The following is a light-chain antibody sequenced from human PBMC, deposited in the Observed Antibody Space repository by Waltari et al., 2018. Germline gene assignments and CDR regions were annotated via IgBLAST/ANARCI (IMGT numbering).Light chain of an antibody. J-gene: IGKJ3*01. CDR2: AAS. CDR1: RTVYTY. Sequence: IQLTQSPSSLSPPVGDTVTITCRAGRTVYTYLNWYQQKPGKAPKLLIYAASILQSGVPSRFSGSGSGTEFSLTIASLQPEDSATYYCQQSFDSVFTFGPGTTVNV. CDR3: QQSFDSVFT. V-gene: IGKV1-39*01.